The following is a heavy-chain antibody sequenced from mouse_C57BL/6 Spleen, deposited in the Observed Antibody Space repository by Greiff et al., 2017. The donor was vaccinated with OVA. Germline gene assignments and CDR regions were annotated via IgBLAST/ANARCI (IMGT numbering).Heavy chain of an antibody. CDR1: GFNIKNTY. CDR3: ARDWDYYYGSSLFAY. J-gene: IGHJ3*01. V-gene: IGHV14-3*01. Sequence: VQLQQSVAELVRPGASVKLSCTASGFNIKNTYMHWVKQRPEQGLEWIGRIDPANGNTKYAPKFQGKATITAETSSNTAYLQLSSLTSEDTAIYYCARDWDYYYGSSLFAYWGQGTLVTVSA. CDR2: IDPANGNT. D-gene: IGHD1-1*01.